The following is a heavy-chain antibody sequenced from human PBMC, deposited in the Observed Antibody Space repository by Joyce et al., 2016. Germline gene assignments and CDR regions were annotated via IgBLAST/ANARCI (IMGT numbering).Heavy chain of an antibody. CDR1: GIGFSYAW. D-gene: IGHD6-6*01. CDR2: IKSKTDGGAT. V-gene: IGHV3-15*01. J-gene: IGHJ4*02. Sequence: EVRMVESGGDLVKPGGSLRLSCVASGIGFSYAWMSWVRKGPGKGLEWVGRIKSKTDGGATDYSAPVKGRFSISRDDSESRLYLQMNSLKTDDTGIYYCVKVKGGSAYHFDYWGQGTLVIVSS. CDR3: VKVKGGSAYHFDY.